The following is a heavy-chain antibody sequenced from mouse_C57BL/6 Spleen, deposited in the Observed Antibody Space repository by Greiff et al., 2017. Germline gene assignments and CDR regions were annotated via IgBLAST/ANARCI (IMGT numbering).Heavy chain of an antibody. J-gene: IGHJ3*01. CDR2: IDPSDSET. Sequence: QVQLQQPGAELVRPGSSVKLSCKASGYTFTSYWMHWVKQRPIQGLEWIGNIDPSDSETHYNQKFKDKATLTVDKSSSTAYMQLSSLTSEDSAVYYCARDGYYGGAWFAYWGQGTLVTVSA. CDR3: ARDGYYGGAWFAY. V-gene: IGHV1-52*01. CDR1: GYTFTSYW. D-gene: IGHD2-3*01.